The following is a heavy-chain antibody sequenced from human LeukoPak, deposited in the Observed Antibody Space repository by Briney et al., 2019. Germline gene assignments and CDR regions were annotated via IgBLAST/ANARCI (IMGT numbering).Heavy chain of an antibody. CDR1: GFTFSTYA. CDR2: ISGNGGTT. Sequence: GGSLRLSCTASGFTFSTYAMNWVRQAPGKGLEWVSTISGNGGTTYYADSVKGRFTISRDNSKNTLYLQMNSLRAEDTAVYYCARILRWPNPFDQWGQGTLVTVSS. D-gene: IGHD4-23*01. J-gene: IGHJ4*02. CDR3: ARILRWPNPFDQ. V-gene: IGHV3-23*01.